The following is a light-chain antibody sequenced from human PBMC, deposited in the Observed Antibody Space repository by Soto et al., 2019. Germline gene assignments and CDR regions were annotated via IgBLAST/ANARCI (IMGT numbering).Light chain of an antibody. CDR3: QQYNNWPPWT. CDR1: QNVRTN. Sequence: EIVMTQSPAAMSVSPGERATLSCKASQNVRTNLAWYQQKPGQAPRLLIYDASTMATGIPARFSGSGSGTDFTLTISSLQSEDFAVYYCQQYNNWPPWTFGQGTKVETK. J-gene: IGKJ1*01. V-gene: IGKV3-15*01. CDR2: DAS.